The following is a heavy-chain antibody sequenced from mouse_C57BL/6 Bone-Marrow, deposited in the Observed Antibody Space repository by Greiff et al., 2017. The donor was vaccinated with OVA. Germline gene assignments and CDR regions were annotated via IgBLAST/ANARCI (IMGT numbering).Heavy chain of an antibody. J-gene: IGHJ4*01. CDR1: GYTFPDYE. CDR3: TRGYSNYYAMDY. D-gene: IGHD2-5*01. V-gene: IGHV1-15*01. CDR2: IDPETGGT. Sequence: QVQLQQSGAELVRPGASVTLSCKASGYTFPDYEMHWVKQTPVRGLEWIGAIDPETGGTAYNQKFKGKAILTADKSSSTDYMELRSLTSEDSAVXYCTRGYSNYYAMDYWGQGTSVTVSS.